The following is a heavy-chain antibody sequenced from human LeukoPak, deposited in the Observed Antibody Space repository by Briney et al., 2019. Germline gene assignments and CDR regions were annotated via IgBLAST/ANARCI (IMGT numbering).Heavy chain of an antibody. V-gene: IGHV3-48*03. J-gene: IGHJ6*04. CDR3: ARDLLLWFGEVYNYGMDV. D-gene: IGHD3-10*01. CDR1: GFTFSSYE. Sequence: SGGSLRLSCAASGFTFSSYEMNWVRQAPGKGLEWVSYISSSGSTIYYADSVKGRFTISRDSAKNSLYLQMNSLRAEDTAVYYCARDLLLWFGEVYNYGMDVWGKGTTVTVSS. CDR2: ISSSGSTI.